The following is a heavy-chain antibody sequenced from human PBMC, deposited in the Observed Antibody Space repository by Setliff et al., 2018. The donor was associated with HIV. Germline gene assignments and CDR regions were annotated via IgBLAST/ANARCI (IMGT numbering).Heavy chain of an antibody. V-gene: IGHV4-39*01. Sequence: PSETLSLTCTASGGSVSSVDYSWAWIRQSPERGLEWLGSIHMTGTTYSNPSLKTRLTMSVDTSKNQFSMRLRSVTAADSALYYCARHGPIVAARRFFDPWGQGILVTVS. J-gene: IGHJ5*02. CDR3: ARHGPIVAARRFFDP. CDR1: GGSVSSVDYS. CDR2: IHMTGTT. D-gene: IGHD2-21*02.